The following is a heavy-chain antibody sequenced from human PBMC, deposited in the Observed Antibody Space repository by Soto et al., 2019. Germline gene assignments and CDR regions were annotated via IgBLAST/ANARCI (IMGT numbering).Heavy chain of an antibody. CDR3: ARVVILVPTASTHYYYHMDV. Sequence: QVQLVQSGAEVRKPGSSVTVSCKASGGTFSNYAISWVRQAPGQGLEGMGGIIPIVGTGSYAQKFQGRVTITADDPTTTAYMELSSLRFEDTAVYYCARVVILVPTASTHYYYHMDVWGPGTTVTVSS. CDR1: GGTFSNYA. J-gene: IGHJ6*02. CDR2: IIPIVGTG. V-gene: IGHV1-69*01. D-gene: IGHD2-2*01.